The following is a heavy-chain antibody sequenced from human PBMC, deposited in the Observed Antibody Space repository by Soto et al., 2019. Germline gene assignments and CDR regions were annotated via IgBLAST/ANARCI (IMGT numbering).Heavy chain of an antibody. V-gene: IGHV4-39*01. CDR2: IYYSGST. CDR3: ASRGDSSCWSWVYYGMDV. CDR1: GGSISSSSYY. J-gene: IGHJ6*02. Sequence: QLQLQESGPGLVKPSETLSLTCSVSGGSISSSSYYWGWIRQPPGKGLEWIGSIYYSGSTYYNPSLKGRVTISVDTSKNQFPLKLSSVTAADTAVYYCASRGDSSCWSWVYYGMDVWGQGTTVTVSS. D-gene: IGHD6-13*01.